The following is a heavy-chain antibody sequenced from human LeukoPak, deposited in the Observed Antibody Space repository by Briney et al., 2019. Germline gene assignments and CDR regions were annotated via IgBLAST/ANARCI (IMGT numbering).Heavy chain of an antibody. CDR1: GGSISSYY. D-gene: IGHD7-27*01. CDR2: IYYSGST. Sequence: PSETLSLTRTVSGGSISSYYWSWIRRPPGKGLEWIGYIYYSGSTNYNPSLKSRVTISVDTSKNQFSLKLSSVTAADTAVYYCARGLGSNFDYWGQGTLVTVSS. V-gene: IGHV4-59*01. CDR3: ARGLGSNFDY. J-gene: IGHJ4*02.